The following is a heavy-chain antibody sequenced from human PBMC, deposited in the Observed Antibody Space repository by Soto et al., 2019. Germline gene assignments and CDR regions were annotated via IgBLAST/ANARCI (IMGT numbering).Heavy chain of an antibody. V-gene: IGHV4-59*01. CDR3: ARGGNRYSNVASGVGGFDY. D-gene: IGHD5-12*01. J-gene: IGHJ4*02. CDR2: VYHTGAT. CDR1: GASISSSY. Sequence: SETLSLTCTVSGASISSSYWSWIRQSPERGLEWIAYVYHTGATNYNPSLKSRVTISLDTSKGQFSLDLTSLTTADTAVYFCARGGNRYSNVASGVGGFDYWGQGSLVTVSS.